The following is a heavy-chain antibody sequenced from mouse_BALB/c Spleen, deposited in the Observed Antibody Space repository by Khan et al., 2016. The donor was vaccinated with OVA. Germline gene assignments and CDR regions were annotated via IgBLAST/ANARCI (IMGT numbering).Heavy chain of an antibody. Sequence: EVELVESGGDLVKPGGSLNLSCEASGFTFSSYGMSWLRQTPDKRLEWVATISNGGSYTYFPDSVKGRLTISRDNAKNTLYLQMSSLKSEDTAMDYGARHRFTTPTVWFAYWGQGTLVTVFA. J-gene: IGHJ3*01. CDR2: ISNGGSYT. V-gene: IGHV5-6*01. D-gene: IGHD1-2*01. CDR3: ARHRFTTPTVWFAY. CDR1: GFTFSSYG.